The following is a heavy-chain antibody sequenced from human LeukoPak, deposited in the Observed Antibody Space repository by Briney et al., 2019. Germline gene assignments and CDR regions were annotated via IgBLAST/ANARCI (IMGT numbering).Heavy chain of an antibody. Sequence: GASVKVSCKASGYTFTGSYIHWVRQAPGQGLEWMGVINPSGGSISYAQKFQGRVTMSRDTSTSTVYMELSSLRSEDTAVCYCARALGLRYFDWPLGYWGQGTLVTVSS. D-gene: IGHD3-9*01. V-gene: IGHV1-46*01. J-gene: IGHJ4*02. CDR1: GYTFTGSY. CDR2: INPSGGSI. CDR3: ARALGLRYFDWPLGY.